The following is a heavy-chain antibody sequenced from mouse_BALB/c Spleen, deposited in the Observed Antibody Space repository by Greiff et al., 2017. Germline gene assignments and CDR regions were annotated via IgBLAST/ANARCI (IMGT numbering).Heavy chain of an antibody. Sequence: EVKLVESGGDLVKPGGSLKLSCAASGFTFSSYGMSWVRQTPDKRLEWVATISSGGSYTYYPDSVKGRFTISRDNAKNTLYLQMSSLKSEDTAMYYCARVVAEGYFDYWGQGTTLTVSS. CDR2: ISSGGSYT. CDR1: GFTFSSYG. CDR3: ARVVAEGYFDY. J-gene: IGHJ2*01. D-gene: IGHD1-1*01. V-gene: IGHV5-6*01.